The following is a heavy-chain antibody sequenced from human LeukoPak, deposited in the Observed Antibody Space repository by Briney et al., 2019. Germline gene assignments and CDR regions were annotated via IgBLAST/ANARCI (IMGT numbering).Heavy chain of an antibody. D-gene: IGHD3-10*01. CDR1: GFTFSDCY. CDR2: ITSSGSNI. CDR3: ARQWFGDY. J-gene: IGHJ4*02. V-gene: IGHV3-11*01. Sequence: GGPLRLSCAASGFTFSDCYMSWIRQAPGKGPEWISYITSSGSNIYYADSVKGRFTVSRDNAKNSLYLQMNSLRAEDTAVYYCARQWFGDYWGQGTLVTVSS.